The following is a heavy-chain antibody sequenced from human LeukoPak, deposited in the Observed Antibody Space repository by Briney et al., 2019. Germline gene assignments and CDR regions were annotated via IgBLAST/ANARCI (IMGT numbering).Heavy chain of an antibody. D-gene: IGHD3-10*01. Sequence: PSETLSLTCTVSGGSISSYYWSWIRQPPGKRLEWVGYIYSSGSTNYNPSLKSRVTISVDTSKNQFSLKLSSVTAADTAVYYCARVTSIGVSSWYFDYWGQGTLVTVSS. V-gene: IGHV4-59*01. J-gene: IGHJ4*02. CDR3: ARVTSIGVSSWYFDY. CDR2: IYSSGST. CDR1: GGSISSYY.